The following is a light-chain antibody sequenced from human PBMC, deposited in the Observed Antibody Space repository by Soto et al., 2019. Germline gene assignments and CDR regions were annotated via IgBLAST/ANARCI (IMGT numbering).Light chain of an antibody. CDR1: QSITNY. J-gene: IGKJ5*01. CDR3: QQRYSWPVT. Sequence: EIVLTQSPATLSLSPGERATLSCRASQSITNYLGWYQQKPGQAPRLLIYATSNRATGILARFSGSGSGTDFTLTISSLEPEDFSVYYCQQRYSWPVTFGQGTRLEIK. V-gene: IGKV3-11*01. CDR2: ATS.